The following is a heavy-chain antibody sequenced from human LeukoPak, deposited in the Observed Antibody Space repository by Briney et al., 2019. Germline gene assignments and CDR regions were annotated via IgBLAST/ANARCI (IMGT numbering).Heavy chain of an antibody. Sequence: ASVKVSCKASGYTFTGYYIHWVRQAPGQGLEWMGWLNPNSGGTNYAQKFQGRVTMTRDTSISTAYVEVNWLISDDTAIYYCARDVSSTSNWEFDYWGQGTLVTVSS. J-gene: IGHJ4*02. CDR3: ARDVSSTSNWEFDY. CDR1: GYTFTGYY. CDR2: LNPNSGGT. D-gene: IGHD1-26*01. V-gene: IGHV1-2*02.